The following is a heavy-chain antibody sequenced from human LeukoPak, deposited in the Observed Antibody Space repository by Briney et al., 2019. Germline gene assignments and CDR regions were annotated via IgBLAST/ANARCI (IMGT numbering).Heavy chain of an antibody. D-gene: IGHD3-10*01. CDR2: IYRDSSVI. CDR3: ARYGSGSKYRDPFDS. Sequence: GGSLRLSCVASGFNFDEYAMNWVRQAPGKGLEWISCIYRDSSVIHYADSVRGRFTVSRDNAKGSMYLQMNSLRAEDTAVYFCARYGSGSKYRDPFDSWGQGTLVIVSS. V-gene: IGHV3-48*01. J-gene: IGHJ5*01. CDR1: GFNFDEYA.